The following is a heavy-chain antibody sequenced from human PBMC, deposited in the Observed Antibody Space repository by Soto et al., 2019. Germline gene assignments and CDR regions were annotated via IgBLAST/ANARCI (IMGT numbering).Heavy chain of an antibody. CDR2: ISGSGGST. CDR1: GFTFSSYA. CDR3: AKDSGMIVVVITTDYFDY. D-gene: IGHD3-22*01. V-gene: IGHV3-23*01. J-gene: IGHJ4*02. Sequence: PGGSLRLSCAASGFTFSSYAMSWVRQAPGKGLEWVSAISGSGGSTYYADSVKGRFTISRDNSKNTLYLQMNSLRAEDTAVYYCAKDSGMIVVVITTDYFDYWGQGTLVTVSS.